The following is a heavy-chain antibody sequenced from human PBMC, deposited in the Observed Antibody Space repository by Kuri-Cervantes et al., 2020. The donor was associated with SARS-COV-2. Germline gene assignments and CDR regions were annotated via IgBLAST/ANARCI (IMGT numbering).Heavy chain of an antibody. V-gene: IGHV3-30*01. D-gene: IGHD1-1*01. CDR2: ISYDGSNK. Sequence: GESLKISCAASGFTFSNYAIHWVRQAPGKGLEWVAVISYDGSNKYYADSVKGRFTISRDNSKNTLYLQMNSLRAEDTAVYYCARGERRALDIWGQGTMVTVSS. J-gene: IGHJ3*02. CDR3: ARGERRALDI. CDR1: GFTFSNYA.